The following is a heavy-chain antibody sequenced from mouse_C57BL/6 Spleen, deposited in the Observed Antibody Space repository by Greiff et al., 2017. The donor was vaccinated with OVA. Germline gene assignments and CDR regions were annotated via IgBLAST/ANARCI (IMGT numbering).Heavy chain of an antibody. CDR2: IDPETGGT. D-gene: IGHD1-1*01. CDR3: TRRIYYYGSSGAD. CDR1: GYTFTDYE. J-gene: IGHJ2*01. V-gene: IGHV1-15*01. Sequence: QVQLQQSGAELVRPGASVTLSCKASGYTFTDYEMHWVKQTPVHGLEWIGAIDPETGGTAYNQKFKGKAILTADQSSSTAYMELRSLTSEDSAVYDCTRRIYYYGSSGADWGQGTTLTVSS.